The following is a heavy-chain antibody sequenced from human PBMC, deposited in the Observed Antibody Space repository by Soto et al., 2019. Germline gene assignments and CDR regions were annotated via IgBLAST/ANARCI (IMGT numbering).Heavy chain of an antibody. D-gene: IGHD1-20*01. Sequence: SETLSLTWAVYGASFSSYYWTWSRQPPGKGMEWIGEINRSGSTNYKPSLRGRATISVDTSKNQVSLKVSSVTAADTAVYYCARGRTLITGTSLDYWGQGTLVTVSS. V-gene: IGHV4-34*01. CDR2: INRSGST. CDR1: GASFSSYY. CDR3: ARGRTLITGTSLDY. J-gene: IGHJ4*02.